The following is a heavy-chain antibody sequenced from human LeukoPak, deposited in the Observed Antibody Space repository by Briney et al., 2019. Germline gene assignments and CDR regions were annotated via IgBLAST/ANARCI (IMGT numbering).Heavy chain of an antibody. CDR2: INPFDGFT. CDR3: ATGAQYGLRGVPYFYYMHV. V-gene: IGHV1-46*04. CDR1: GYTFIHHY. Sequence: ASVKVSCKASGYTFIHHYLHWVRQAPGQGLEWMGIINPFDGFTSYAQKLQGRVTMTSDTSTSTVYMELRSLKSEDTAVYYCATGAQYGLRGVPYFYYMHVWGTGTTVTVSS. J-gene: IGHJ6*03. D-gene: IGHD3-10*01.